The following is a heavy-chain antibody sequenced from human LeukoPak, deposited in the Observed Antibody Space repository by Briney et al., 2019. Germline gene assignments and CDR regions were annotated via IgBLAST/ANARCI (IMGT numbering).Heavy chain of an antibody. J-gene: IGHJ4*02. V-gene: IGHV3-30*03. D-gene: IGHD3-22*01. CDR3: ARRAGDYSHPYDY. CDR2: ISYDGSNK. Sequence: GGSLRLSCAASGFTFSSYGMHWVRQAPGKGLEWVAVISYDGSNKYYADSVKGRFTISRDNSKNTLYLQMNSLRAEDTAVYYCARRAGDYSHPYDYWGQGTLVTVSS. CDR1: GFTFSSYG.